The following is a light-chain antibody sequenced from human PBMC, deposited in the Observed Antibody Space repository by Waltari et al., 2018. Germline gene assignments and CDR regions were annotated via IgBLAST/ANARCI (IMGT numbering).Light chain of an antibody. CDR1: AMSKKY. Sequence: SYELTQPPSVSVSPGQTARRTCSGDAMSKKYAYWYQQKSGQAPVLVIYEDIKRPTGIPVRFSGSSSGTTATLTISGAHVDDEADYYCYSTDFSGHDRVFGGGTKLTIL. CDR3: YSTDFSGHDRV. J-gene: IGLJ3*02. CDR2: EDI. V-gene: IGLV3-10*01.